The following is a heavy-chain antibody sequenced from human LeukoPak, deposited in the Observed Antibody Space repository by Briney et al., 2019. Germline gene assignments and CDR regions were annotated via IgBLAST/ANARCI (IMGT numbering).Heavy chain of an antibody. CDR2: ISGSGGST. V-gene: IGHV3-23*01. Sequence: PGGSLRLSCAASGFTFSSYAMSWVRQAPGKGLEWVSGISGSGGSTYYADSVKGRFTISRDNSKNTLYLQMNSLRAEDTAVYYCAKALSSGTAAGSRFDYWGQGTLVTVSS. CDR1: GFTFSSYA. CDR3: AKALSSGTAAGSRFDY. J-gene: IGHJ4*02. D-gene: IGHD6-13*01.